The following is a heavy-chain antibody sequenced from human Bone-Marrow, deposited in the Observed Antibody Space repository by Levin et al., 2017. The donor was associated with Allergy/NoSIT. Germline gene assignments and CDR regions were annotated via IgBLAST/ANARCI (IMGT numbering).Heavy chain of an antibody. Sequence: SQTLSLTCAVYGGSFSGYYWSWIRQPPGKGLEWIGEINHSGSTNYNPSLKSRVTISVDTSKNQFSLKLSSVTAADTAVYYCARGRLWSRLRFLEWLLGGDDYGMDGWGQGTTVTVSS. CDR3: ARGRLWSRLRFLEWLLGGDDYGMDG. J-gene: IGHJ6*02. CDR1: GGSFSGYY. CDR2: INHSGST. V-gene: IGHV4-34*01. D-gene: IGHD3-3*01.